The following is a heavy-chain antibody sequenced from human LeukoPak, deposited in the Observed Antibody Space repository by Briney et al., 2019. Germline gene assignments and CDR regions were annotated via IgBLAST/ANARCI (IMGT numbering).Heavy chain of an antibody. CDR1: GGSLGGYG. CDR2: IYHGGRT. D-gene: IGHD3-3*01. CDR3: ARGRRTSAGEGVDFAY. J-gene: IGHJ4*02. V-gene: IGHV4-34*01. Sequence: SETLSLTCAVSGGSLGGYGGGWIRQPPGEGLEWVGEIYHGGRTHYNPSLKRRVSLSVDTPKKQFFLRLKSVTPTDTAVYHCARGRRTSAGEGVDFAYWGQGTLVTVSS.